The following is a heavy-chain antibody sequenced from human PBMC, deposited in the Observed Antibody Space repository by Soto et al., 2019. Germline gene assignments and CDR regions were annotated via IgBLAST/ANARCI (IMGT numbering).Heavy chain of an antibody. D-gene: IGHD2-15*01. J-gene: IGHJ6*02. CDR3: VGDVLVVAAGIRYGMDV. V-gene: IGHV3-30-3*01. CDR1: GFSFSTYA. CDR2: ISYDVNNK. Sequence: QMQLVESGGGVVQPGRSLRLSCAASGFSFSTYAFHWVRQAPGKGLEWVAVISYDVNNKFYADSVKGRFTISRDSSKNTLGLHMNGLREDDTAVYYCVGDVLVVAAGIRYGMDVWGQGTMVSVSS.